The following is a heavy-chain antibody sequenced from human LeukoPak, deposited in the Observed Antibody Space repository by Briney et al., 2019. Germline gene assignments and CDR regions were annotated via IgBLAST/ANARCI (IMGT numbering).Heavy chain of an antibody. CDR3: AREARITIFGVVTYYFDY. D-gene: IGHD3-3*01. CDR2: INSDGSST. CDR1: GFSFSSHW. V-gene: IGHV3-74*01. J-gene: IGHJ4*02. Sequence: GGSLRLSCAASGFSFSSHWVHWVRQAPGKGLVWVSRINSDGSSTSYADSVKGRFTVSRDNAKNTLYLQMNSLRAEDTAVYYCAREARITIFGVVTYYFDYWGQGTLVTVSS.